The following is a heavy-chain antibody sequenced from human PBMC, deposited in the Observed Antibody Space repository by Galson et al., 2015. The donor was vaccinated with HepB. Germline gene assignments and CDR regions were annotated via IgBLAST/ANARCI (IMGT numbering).Heavy chain of an antibody. Sequence: SLRLSCAASGFIFSNYGMSWVRQAPGKGLEWVSVISGSGGSTYYADSVKGRFTISRDNSRNTLYLQMNSLRVEDTALYYCAKDWSTSGYPRRMKNWGQGTLVTVSS. V-gene: IGHV3-23*01. CDR2: ISGSGGST. CDR3: AKDWSTSGYPRRMKN. J-gene: IGHJ4*02. D-gene: IGHD3-22*01. CDR1: GFIFSNYG.